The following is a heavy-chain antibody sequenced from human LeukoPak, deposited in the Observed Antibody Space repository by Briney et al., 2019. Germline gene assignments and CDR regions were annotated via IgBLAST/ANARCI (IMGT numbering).Heavy chain of an antibody. CDR3: ARDHGGSYSI. Sequence: GGSLRLSCAASGFTFSIYSMNWVRQAPGKGLEWVSYISSSSTIYYADSVKGRFSISRDNAKNSLYLQMNSLRAEDTAVYYCARDHGGSYSIWGQGTMVTVSS. V-gene: IGHV3-48*01. D-gene: IGHD1-26*01. J-gene: IGHJ3*02. CDR2: ISSSSTI. CDR1: GFTFSIYS.